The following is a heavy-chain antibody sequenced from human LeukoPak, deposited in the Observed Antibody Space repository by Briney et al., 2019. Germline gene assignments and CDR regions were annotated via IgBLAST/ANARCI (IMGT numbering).Heavy chain of an antibody. V-gene: IGHV3-64*01. Sequence: PGGSLRLSCAASGFTFSSYAMHWVRQAPGKGLEYVSAISSNGGSTYYANSVKGRFTISRDNSKNTLYLQMGSLRAEDMAVYYCARVPAAMYYYYMDVWGKGTTVTVSS. CDR1: GFTFSSYA. CDR2: ISSNGGST. D-gene: IGHD2-2*01. J-gene: IGHJ6*03. CDR3: ARVPAAMYYYYMDV.